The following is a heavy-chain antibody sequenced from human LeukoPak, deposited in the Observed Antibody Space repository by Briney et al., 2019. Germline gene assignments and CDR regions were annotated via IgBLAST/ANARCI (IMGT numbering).Heavy chain of an antibody. V-gene: IGHV4-30-2*01. Sequence: PSETLSLTCAVSGGSISSGAYSWSWIRQPPGRGLDWIGYISHSGSTYYNPSLKRRVTISVDTSKNQFSLKLSSVTAADTAVYYCARILVTMVRGVPSRTFDIWGQGTMVTVSS. D-gene: IGHD3-10*01. CDR3: ARILVTMVRGVPSRTFDI. J-gene: IGHJ3*02. CDR1: GGSISSGAYS. CDR2: ISHSGST.